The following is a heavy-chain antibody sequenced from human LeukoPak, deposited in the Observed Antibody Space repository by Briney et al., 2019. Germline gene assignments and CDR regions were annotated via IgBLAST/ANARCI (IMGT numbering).Heavy chain of an antibody. V-gene: IGHV3-30-3*01. CDR3: ARDGATRGPHYFDY. CDR1: GFTFSSYA. Sequence: GRSLRLSCAASGFTFSSYAMHWVRQAPGKGLEWVAVISYDGSNKYYADSVKGRFTISRDNSKNTLYLQMNSLRAEDTAVYYCARDGATRGPHYFDYWGQRTLVTVSS. CDR2: ISYDGSNK. J-gene: IGHJ4*02. D-gene: IGHD5-24*01.